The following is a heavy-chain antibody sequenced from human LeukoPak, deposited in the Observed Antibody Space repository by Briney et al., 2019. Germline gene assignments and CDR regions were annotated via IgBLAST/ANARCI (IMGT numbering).Heavy chain of an antibody. CDR1: GYTLTELS. D-gene: IGHD1-26*01. CDR3: ARAGQWENYFDY. V-gene: IGHV1-24*01. Sequence: GASVKVSCKVSGYTLTELSMHWVRQAPGKGLEWMGGFDPEDGETIYAQKFQGRVTMTRDTSISTAYMELSRLGSDDTAVYYCARAGQWENYFDYWGQGTLVTVSS. CDR2: FDPEDGET. J-gene: IGHJ4*02.